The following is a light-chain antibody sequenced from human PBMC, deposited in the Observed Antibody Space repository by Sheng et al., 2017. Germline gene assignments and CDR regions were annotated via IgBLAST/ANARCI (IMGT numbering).Light chain of an antibody. CDR3: QQHTAYSGT. CDR1: QSILAW. J-gene: IGKJ1*01. V-gene: IGKV1-5*03. Sequence: DIQMTQSPSTLSASVGDRVTITCRASQSILAWVAWYQQKPGKAPKLLIYRASNLVSGVPSRFSGSGSGTEFTLTITSLQPDDFATYYCQQHTAYSGTFGQGTKVEIK. CDR2: RAS.